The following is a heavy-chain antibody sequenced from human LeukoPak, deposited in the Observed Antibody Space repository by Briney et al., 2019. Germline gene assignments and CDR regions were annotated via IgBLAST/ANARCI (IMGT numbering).Heavy chain of an antibody. CDR2: ISGSGGST. CDR3: AKYDRVWFDP. CDR1: GFTFSSYV. Sequence: GGSLRLSCAASGFTFSSYVMSWVRQAPGKGLEWVSSISGSGGSTYYADSVKGRLTISRDTSKNTLYLQMNSLRAEDTAVYYCAKYDRVWFDPWGQGTLVIVSS. V-gene: IGHV3-23*01. J-gene: IGHJ5*02. D-gene: IGHD1-1*01.